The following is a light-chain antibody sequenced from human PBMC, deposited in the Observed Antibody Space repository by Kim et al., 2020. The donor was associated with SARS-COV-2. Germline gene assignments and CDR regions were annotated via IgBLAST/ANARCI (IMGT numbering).Light chain of an antibody. CDR1: NIGSKS. CDR3: QVWESSSDHVV. Sequence: SYELTQPPSVSVAPGKTARITCGGNNIGSKSVHWYQQKPGQAPVLVIYYDSDRPSGIPERLSGSNIGNTATLTISRVEAGDEADYYCQVWESSSDHVVFG. J-gene: IGLJ2*01. V-gene: IGLV3-21*01. CDR2: YDS.